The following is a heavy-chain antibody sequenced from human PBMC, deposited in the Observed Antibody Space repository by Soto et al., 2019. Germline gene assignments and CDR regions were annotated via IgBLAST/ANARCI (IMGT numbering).Heavy chain of an antibody. J-gene: IGHJ3*02. Sequence: SETLSLTCAVSGGSISSSNWWIWVRQPPGKGLEWIGEIYYSGSTNYNPSLKSRVTISVDTSKNQFSLKLSSVTAADTAVYYCARQHRGEWGAFDIWGQGTMVTVSS. D-gene: IGHD3-10*01. CDR2: IYYSGST. CDR3: ARQHRGEWGAFDI. V-gene: IGHV4-4*02. CDR1: GGSISSSNW.